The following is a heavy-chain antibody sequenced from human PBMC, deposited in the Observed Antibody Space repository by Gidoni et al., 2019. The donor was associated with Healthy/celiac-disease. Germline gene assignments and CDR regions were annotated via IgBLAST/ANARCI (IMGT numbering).Heavy chain of an antibody. CDR1: GYTFTSYA. Sequence: QVQLVQSGAEVKKPGASVKVSCKASGYTFTSYAMHWVRQAPGQRLEWMGWINAGNGNTKYSQKFQGRVTITRDTSASTAYMELSSLRSEDTAVYYCARCPWYYYDSSGYYYFDYWGQGTLVTVSS. CDR2: INAGNGNT. D-gene: IGHD3-22*01. J-gene: IGHJ4*02. CDR3: ARCPWYYYDSSGYYYFDY. V-gene: IGHV1-3*01.